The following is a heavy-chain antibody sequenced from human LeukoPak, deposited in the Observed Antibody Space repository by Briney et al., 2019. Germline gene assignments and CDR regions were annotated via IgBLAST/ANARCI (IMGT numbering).Heavy chain of an antibody. D-gene: IGHD6-19*01. CDR2: INHSGST. J-gene: IGHJ6*03. CDR1: GGSFSGYY. CDR3: ARALPPRQNSSGWLLNYYYYYYMDV. Sequence: SETLSLTCAVYGGSFSGYYWSWIRQPPGKGLEWIGDINHSGSTHYNPSLKSRHTISVDISRTLFSLNLSSVTAAHTAVYYCARALPPRQNSSGWLLNYYYYYYMDVWGKGTTVTVSS. V-gene: IGHV4-34*01.